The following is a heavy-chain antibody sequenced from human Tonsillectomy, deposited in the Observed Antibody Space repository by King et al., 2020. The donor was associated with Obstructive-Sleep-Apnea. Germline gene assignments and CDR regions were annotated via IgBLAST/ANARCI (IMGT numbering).Heavy chain of an antibody. J-gene: IGHJ5*02. D-gene: IGHD5-18*01. CDR2: IYQSGST. Sequence: VQLQESGPGLVKPSETLSLTCTLSGYSISSAYYWGWILQPPGKGLEWIGSIYQSGSTYYNPSLKSRVTISVDTSKNQFSLKLSSVTAADPAVYYCARVRTAMVYWFDPWGQGTLVTVSS. CDR1: GYSISSAYY. V-gene: IGHV4-38-2*02. CDR3: ARVRTAMVYWFDP.